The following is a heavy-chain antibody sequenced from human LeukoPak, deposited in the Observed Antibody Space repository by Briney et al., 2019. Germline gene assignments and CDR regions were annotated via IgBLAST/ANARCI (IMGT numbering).Heavy chain of an antibody. J-gene: IGHJ4*02. D-gene: IGHD3-22*01. Sequence: GGSLRLSCAASGFIFSSYAMSWVRQAPGKGLEWVSGISISGGSTSYADSVKGRFTISRDNPRNTLYMETNSLRAEDTALYYCAIINPYYDGRGYWVQWGQGTLVTVSS. CDR2: ISISGGST. V-gene: IGHV3-23*01. CDR1: GFIFSSYA. CDR3: AIINPYYDGRGYWVQ.